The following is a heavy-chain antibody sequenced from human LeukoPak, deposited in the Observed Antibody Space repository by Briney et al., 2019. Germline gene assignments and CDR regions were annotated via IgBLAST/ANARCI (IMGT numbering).Heavy chain of an antibody. V-gene: IGHV3-43*01. Sequence: GGSLRLSCAASGFTFGDYTMHWVRQAPGKGLEWVSLISWDGGSTYYADSVKGRFTISRDNSKNSLYLQMNSLRTEDTALYYCAKARTGLLWFGESYGMDVWGQGTTVTVSS. D-gene: IGHD3-10*01. CDR3: AKARTGLLWFGESYGMDV. J-gene: IGHJ6*02. CDR1: GFTFGDYT. CDR2: ISWDGGST.